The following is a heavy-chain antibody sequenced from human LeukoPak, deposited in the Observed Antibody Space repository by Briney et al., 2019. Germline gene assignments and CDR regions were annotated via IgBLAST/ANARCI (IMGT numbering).Heavy chain of an antibody. Sequence: PGGSLRLSCAASGFTFSSYWMSWVRQAPGKGLEWVADIKQDGSEKYYVDSVKGRFTISRDNAKNSLYLQMNSLRAEDTAVYYCARDRYSGSHYFDYWGQGTLVTVSS. CDR1: GFTFSSYW. D-gene: IGHD6-19*01. V-gene: IGHV3-7*01. CDR2: IKQDGSEK. J-gene: IGHJ4*02. CDR3: ARDRYSGSHYFDY.